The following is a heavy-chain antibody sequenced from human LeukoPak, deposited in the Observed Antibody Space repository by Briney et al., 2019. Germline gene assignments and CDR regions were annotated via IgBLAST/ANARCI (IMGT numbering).Heavy chain of an antibody. D-gene: IGHD6-6*01. J-gene: IGHJ6*03. Sequence: SETLSLTCTVSGGSISSYYWSWIRQPPGKGLEWIGDIYYSGSTNYNPSLKSRVTILVDTSKNQFSLKLSSVTAADTAVYYCARDGPIAGRLVSLHNDYYYMDVWGNGTTVTVSS. CDR1: GGSISSYY. CDR2: IYYSGST. V-gene: IGHV4-59*01. CDR3: ARDGPIAGRLVSLHNDYYYMDV.